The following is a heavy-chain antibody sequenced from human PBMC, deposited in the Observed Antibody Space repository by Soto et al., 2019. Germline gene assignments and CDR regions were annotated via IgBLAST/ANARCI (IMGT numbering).Heavy chain of an antibody. Sequence: PGGSLRLSCAASGFTFSSYAMSWVRQAPGKGLEWVSAISGSGGSTYYADSVKGRFTISRDNSKNTLYLQMNSLRAEDTAVYYCAKDQYNWNDLNWFDPWGQGTLVTVSS. CDR1: GFTFSSYA. CDR2: ISGSGGST. CDR3: AKDQYNWNDLNWFDP. J-gene: IGHJ5*02. D-gene: IGHD1-1*01. V-gene: IGHV3-23*01.